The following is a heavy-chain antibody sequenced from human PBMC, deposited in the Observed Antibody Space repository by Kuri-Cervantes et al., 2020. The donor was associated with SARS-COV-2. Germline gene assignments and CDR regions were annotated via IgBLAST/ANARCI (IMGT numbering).Heavy chain of an antibody. CDR1: GFTFSSYS. V-gene: IGHV3-21*01. D-gene: IGHD6-13*01. J-gene: IGHJ3*02. Sequence: GGSLRLSCAASGFTFSSYSMNWVRRAPGKGLEWVSSISSSSSYIYYADSVKGRFTISRDNAKNSLYLQMNSLRAEDTAVYYCASGYSSRLDAFDIWGQGTMVTVSS. CDR2: ISSSSSYI. CDR3: ASGYSSRLDAFDI.